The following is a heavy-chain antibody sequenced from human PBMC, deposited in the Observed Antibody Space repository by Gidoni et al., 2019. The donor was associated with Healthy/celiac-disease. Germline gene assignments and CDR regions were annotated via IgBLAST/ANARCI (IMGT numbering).Heavy chain of an antibody. CDR3: ASPGPWAYDSSGYYYVSLAFDI. J-gene: IGHJ3*02. CDR1: GFTFSSYR. Sequence: VQVVVSGVGVVKPGGSLRVAWGASGFTFSSYRLNWVGQAPGKGLEWVSSISSSSSYIYYADSVKGRFTISRDNAKNSLYLQMNSLRAEDTAVYYCASPGPWAYDSSGYYYVSLAFDIWGQGTMVTVSS. V-gene: IGHV3-21*01. CDR2: ISSSSSYI. D-gene: IGHD3-22*01.